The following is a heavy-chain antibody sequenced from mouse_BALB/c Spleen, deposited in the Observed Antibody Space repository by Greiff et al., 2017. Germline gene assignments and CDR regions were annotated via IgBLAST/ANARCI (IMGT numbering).Heavy chain of an antibody. CDR2: ISSGGSYT. Sequence: EVKLVESGGGLVKPGGSLKLSCAASGFTFSSYAMSWVRQSPEKRLEWVAEISSGGSYTYYPDTVTGRFTISRDNAKNTLYLEMSSLRSEDTAMYYCARYKSPTYAMDYWGQGTSVTVSS. CDR1: GFTFSSYA. CDR3: ARYKSPTYAMDY. J-gene: IGHJ4*01. V-gene: IGHV5-9-4*01. D-gene: IGHD1-3*01.